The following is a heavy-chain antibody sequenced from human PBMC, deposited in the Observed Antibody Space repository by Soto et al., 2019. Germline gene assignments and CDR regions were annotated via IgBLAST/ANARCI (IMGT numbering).Heavy chain of an antibody. J-gene: IGHJ4*02. CDR2: IYYIFGT. V-gene: IGHV4-59*01. Sequence: SETLSLTCTVSGDSISSSYWSWIRQSPGNGLEFIGYIYYIFGTNYNASLKSRFTISLYTSKNHFSLKLISVTAADTSVYYCARATRGNYGYTSYFDYWGQGTLVTVS. CDR3: ARATRGNYGYTSYFDY. CDR1: GDSISSSY. D-gene: IGHD1-7*01.